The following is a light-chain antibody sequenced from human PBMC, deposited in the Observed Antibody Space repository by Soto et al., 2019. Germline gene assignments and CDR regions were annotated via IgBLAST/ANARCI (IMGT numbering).Light chain of an antibody. CDR3: QQYNSYHT. CDR2: DAS. V-gene: IGKV1-5*01. Sequence: DIQMTQSPSTLSASVGDRVTITCRASQSTSSWLAWYQQKPGKAPKLLIYDASSLESGVPSRFSGSGSGTEFTLTISSLQPDDFANYYCQQYNSYHTFGQGTKLEIK. CDR1: QSTSSW. J-gene: IGKJ2*01.